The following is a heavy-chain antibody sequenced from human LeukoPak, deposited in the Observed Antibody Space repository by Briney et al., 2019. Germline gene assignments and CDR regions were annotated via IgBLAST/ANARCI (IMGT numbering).Heavy chain of an antibody. CDR2: ISSSGSTI. V-gene: IGHV3-11*01. Sequence: GGSLRLSCAASGFTFSDYYMSWIRQAPGKGLEWVSYISSSGSTIYYADSVKGRFTISRDNAKNSLYLQMNSLSAEDTAVYYCARGYYYDSSGSALDYWGQGTLVTVSS. D-gene: IGHD3-22*01. J-gene: IGHJ4*02. CDR3: ARGYYYDSSGSALDY. CDR1: GFTFSDYY.